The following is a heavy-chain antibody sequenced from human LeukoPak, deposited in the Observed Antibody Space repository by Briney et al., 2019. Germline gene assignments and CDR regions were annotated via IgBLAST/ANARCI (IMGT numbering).Heavy chain of an antibody. Sequence: GRSLRLSCAASGFTFSSYAMHWVRQAPGKGLEWVAVISYDGSNKYSADSVKGRFTISRDDSKNTLYLQMKSLRAEDTAVYYCAREREPDSHGYVVDYWGQGTLVTVSS. D-gene: IGHD3-22*01. CDR2: ISYDGSNK. J-gene: IGHJ4*02. CDR3: AREREPDSHGYVVDY. V-gene: IGHV3-30*01. CDR1: GFTFSSYA.